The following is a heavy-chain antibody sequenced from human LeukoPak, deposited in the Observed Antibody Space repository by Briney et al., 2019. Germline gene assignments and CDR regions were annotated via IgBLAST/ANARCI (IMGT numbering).Heavy chain of an antibody. CDR3: ARISGGSSWSDPWVY. Sequence: GGSLRLSCAASGFTFSSYGMHWVRQAPGKGLEWVAVIWYDGSNKYYADSVKGRFTISRDNSKNTLYLQMNSLRAEDTAVYYCARISGGSSWSDPWVYWGQGTLVTVSS. CDR2: IWYDGSNK. V-gene: IGHV3-33*01. J-gene: IGHJ4*02. CDR1: GFTFSSYG. D-gene: IGHD6-13*01.